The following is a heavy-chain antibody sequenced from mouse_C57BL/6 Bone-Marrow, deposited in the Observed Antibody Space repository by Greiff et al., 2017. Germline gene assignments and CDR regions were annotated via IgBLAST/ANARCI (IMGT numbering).Heavy chain of an antibody. CDR3: ARACGSGYGHYAMGY. Sequence: VQLQQPGAELVMPGASVKLSCKASGYTFTSYWMHWVKQRPGQGLEWIGEIDPSDSYTNYNQKFKGKSTLTVDKSSSTAYMQLSSLTSEDSAVYYCARACGSGYGHYAMGYWGQGTSVTVSS. CDR1: GYTFTSYW. D-gene: IGHD1-1*01. V-gene: IGHV1-69*01. J-gene: IGHJ4*01. CDR2: IDPSDSYT.